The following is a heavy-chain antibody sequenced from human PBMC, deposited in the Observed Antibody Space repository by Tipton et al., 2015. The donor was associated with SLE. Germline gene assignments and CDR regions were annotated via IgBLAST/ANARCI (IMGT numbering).Heavy chain of an antibody. CDR3: VSGEGSGYYPLGY. CDR1: GFTFSSYA. CDR2: ISSNGGRT. J-gene: IGHJ4*02. Sequence: SLRLSCSASGFTFSSYAMHWVRQAPGKGQEYVSAISSNGGRTYYADSVKGRFTISRDNSKNTLYLQMSSLRAEDTAVYYCVSGEGSGYYPLGYWGQGTLVTVSS. V-gene: IGHV3-64D*06. D-gene: IGHD3-22*01.